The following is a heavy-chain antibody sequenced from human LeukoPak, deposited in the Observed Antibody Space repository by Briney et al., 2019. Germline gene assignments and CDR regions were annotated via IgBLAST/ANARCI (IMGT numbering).Heavy chain of an antibody. D-gene: IGHD3-16*01. Sequence: SETLSLTCTVSNSSITIGYYWGWIRQPPGKGLEWIGNIYHSGSTYYSPSLKSRVTISIDTPKNEVSLKLSSVTAADTAVYYCASSFIGGTAFDIWGQGTLVTVSS. V-gene: IGHV4-38-2*02. CDR2: IYHSGST. CDR1: NSSITIGYY. CDR3: ASSFIGGTAFDI. J-gene: IGHJ3*02.